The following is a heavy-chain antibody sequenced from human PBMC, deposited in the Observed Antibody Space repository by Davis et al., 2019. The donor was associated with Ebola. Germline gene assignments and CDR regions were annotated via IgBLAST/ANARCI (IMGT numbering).Heavy chain of an antibody. CDR2: MNPNSGNT. CDR3: ARYCHYPDCSYFDC. J-gene: IGHJ4*02. CDR1: GYTFTTYD. V-gene: IGHV1-8*01. D-gene: IGHD3-16*01. Sequence: AASVKVSCKASGYTFTTYDITWVRQATGQGLEWMGWMNPNSGNTGYAQKFQGRVTMTRDTSRSTAYMELRSLTSEDTATYYCARYCHYPDCSYFDCWGQGTMVAVSS.